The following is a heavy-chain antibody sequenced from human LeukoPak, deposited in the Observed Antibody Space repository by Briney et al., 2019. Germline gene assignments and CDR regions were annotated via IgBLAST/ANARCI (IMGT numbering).Heavy chain of an antibody. D-gene: IGHD3-9*01. CDR3: ARDNRDILTGYYKYYYYYVDV. CDR2: IYTSGST. CDR1: GGSISSYY. V-gene: IGHV4-4*07. J-gene: IGHJ6*03. Sequence: PSETLSLTCTASGGSISSYYWSWIRQPAGKGLEWIGRIYTSGSTNYNPSLKSRVTMSVDTSKNQFSLKLSSVTAADTAVYYCARDNRDILTGYYKYYYYYVDVWGKGTTVTISS.